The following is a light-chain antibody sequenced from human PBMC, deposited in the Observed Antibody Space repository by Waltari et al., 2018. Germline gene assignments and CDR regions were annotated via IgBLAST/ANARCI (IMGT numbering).Light chain of an antibody. CDR3: ASWDDSPNGRWV. V-gene: IGLV1-44*01. Sequence: QSVLTQPPSASGAPGQRVTISCSGSSSNVGNNVVNWYQQIPGTAPKLLIYRNDQRPAGVPARFSGSKSGTSASLAISGLQSEDEGDYYCASWDDSPNGRWVFGGGTKLTVL. CDR1: SSNVGNNV. CDR2: RND. J-gene: IGLJ3*02.